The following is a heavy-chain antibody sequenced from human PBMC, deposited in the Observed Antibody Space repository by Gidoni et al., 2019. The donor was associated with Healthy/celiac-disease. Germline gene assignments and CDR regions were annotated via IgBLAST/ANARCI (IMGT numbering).Heavy chain of an antibody. Sequence: EVQLVESGGGLIQPGGSLRLSCAASGFTSSCYRMNWVRQAPRKGLEWVSYIRSSSSTIYDADSVKGRVTISRDNAKNALYLQMNSLRDEDTAVYYCARGPYYDDSSGYWEAFLYWGQGTLVTVSS. CDR3: ARGPYYDDSSGYWEAFLY. V-gene: IGHV3-48*02. D-gene: IGHD3-22*01. CDR1: GFTSSCYR. J-gene: IGHJ4*02. CDR2: IRSSSSTI.